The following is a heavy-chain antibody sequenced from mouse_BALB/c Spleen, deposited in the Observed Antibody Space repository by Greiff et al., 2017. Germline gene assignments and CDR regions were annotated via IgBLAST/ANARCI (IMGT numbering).Heavy chain of an antibody. CDR2: ISTYYGDA. V-gene: IGHV1S137*01. CDR3: AREATGAMDY. D-gene: IGHD3-2*02. CDR1: GYTFTDYA. J-gene: IGHJ4*01. Sequence: QVQLQQSGAELVRPGVSVKISCKGSGYTFTDYAMHWVKQSHAKSLEWIGVISTYYGDASYNQKFKGKATMTVDKSSSTAYMELARLTSEDSAIYYCAREATGAMDYWGQGTSVTVSS.